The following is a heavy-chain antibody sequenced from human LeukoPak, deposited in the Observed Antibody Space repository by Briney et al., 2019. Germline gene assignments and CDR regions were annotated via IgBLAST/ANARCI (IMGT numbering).Heavy chain of an antibody. CDR1: GFTFSSYW. CDR2: ISGSGGST. V-gene: IGHV3-23*01. Sequence: GGFLRLSCAASGFTFSSYWMSWVRQAPGKGLEWVSAISGSGGSTYYADSVKGRFTISRDNSKNTLYLRMNSLRVEDTGIYYCARDGQNASPYAVDVWGQGTAVTVSS. J-gene: IGHJ6*02. D-gene: IGHD2-2*01. CDR3: ARDGQNASPYAVDV.